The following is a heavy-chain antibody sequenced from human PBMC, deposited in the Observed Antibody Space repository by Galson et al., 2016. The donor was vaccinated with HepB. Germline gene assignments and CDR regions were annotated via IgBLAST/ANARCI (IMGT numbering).Heavy chain of an antibody. J-gene: IGHJ4*02. CDR3: AKASGSDYYFEF. CDR1: GFTFEDFV. Sequence: SLRLSCAASGFTFEDFVIHWVRQVPGKGLEWVSLISWDGGSAFYADSVKGRFTISRDNTKNSLYLQMNRLTTEDTAFYYCAKASGSDYYFEFWGQGSLVTVSS. V-gene: IGHV3-43D*03. D-gene: IGHD1-26*01. CDR2: ISWDGGSA.